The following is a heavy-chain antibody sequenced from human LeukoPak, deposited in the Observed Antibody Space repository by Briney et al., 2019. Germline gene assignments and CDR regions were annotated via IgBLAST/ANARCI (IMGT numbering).Heavy chain of an antibody. CDR2: ISSSSSYI. V-gene: IGHV3-21*01. J-gene: IGHJ4*02. Sequence: GGPLRLSCAASGFTFRSFSMICVPHAPGKAVECLSSISSSSSYIYYADSVKGRFTISRDNAKNSLYLQMNSLRAEDTAVYYCAREALVVGAAPVDYWGQGTLVTVSS. CDR1: GFTFRSFS. D-gene: IGHD1-26*01. CDR3: AREALVVGAAPVDY.